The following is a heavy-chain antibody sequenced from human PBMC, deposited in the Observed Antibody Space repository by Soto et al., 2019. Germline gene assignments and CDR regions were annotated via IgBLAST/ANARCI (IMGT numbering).Heavy chain of an antibody. J-gene: IGHJ4*02. V-gene: IGHV3-73*02. CDR2: IRSKANSYAT. CDR1: GFTFSGSA. D-gene: IGHD1-7*01. CDR3: VLELRGDY. Sequence: EVQLVESGGGLVQPGGSLKLSCAASGFTFSGSAMHWVRQASGKGLEWVGRIRSKANSYATAYAASVKGRFTISRDDSKNTAYLQMNSLKTEDTAVYYCVLELRGDYWGQGTLVTVSS.